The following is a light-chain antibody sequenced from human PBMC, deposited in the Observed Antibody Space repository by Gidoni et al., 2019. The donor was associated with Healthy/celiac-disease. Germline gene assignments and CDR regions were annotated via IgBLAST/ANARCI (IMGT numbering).Light chain of an antibody. CDR1: QSVSSY. Sequence: EIVLTQSPATLSLSPGERATLSCRASQSVSSYLAWYQQKPGQAPRLLIYDASNRATGIPARFSGSGSGTVFTLTISSLEPEDFAVYYCQQRSNWPPWTFGQGTKVEIK. J-gene: IGKJ1*01. CDR2: DAS. CDR3: QQRSNWPPWT. V-gene: IGKV3-11*01.